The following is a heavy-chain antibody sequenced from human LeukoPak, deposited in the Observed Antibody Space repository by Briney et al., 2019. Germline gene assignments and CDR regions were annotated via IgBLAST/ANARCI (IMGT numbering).Heavy chain of an antibody. Sequence: PGGSLRLSCAASGFTFSSYAMHWVRQAPGKGLEWVAVISYDGSNKYYADSVKGRFTISRDNSKNTLYLQMNSLRAEDTAVYYCAKDNYYYDSSGYYPPVQGPGGYGMDVWGQGTTVTVSS. V-gene: IGHV3-30-3*01. D-gene: IGHD3-22*01. J-gene: IGHJ6*02. CDR1: GFTFSSYA. CDR3: AKDNYYYDSSGYYPPVQGPGGYGMDV. CDR2: ISYDGSNK.